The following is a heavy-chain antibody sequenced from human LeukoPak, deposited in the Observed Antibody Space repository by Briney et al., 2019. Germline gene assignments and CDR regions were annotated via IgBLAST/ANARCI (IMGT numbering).Heavy chain of an antibody. V-gene: IGHV3-11*03. CDR2: ISVSSTYT. CDR1: GFTFSDYY. CDR3: ARMRYSGYDFDY. D-gene: IGHD5-12*01. Sequence: PGRSLRLSCAASGFTFSDYYMSWIRQAPGKGLEWVSYISVSSTYTNYGDSVKGRFTISRDNAKNSLYLQMNSLRAEDTAVYYCARMRYSGYDFDYWGQGTLVTVSS. J-gene: IGHJ4*02.